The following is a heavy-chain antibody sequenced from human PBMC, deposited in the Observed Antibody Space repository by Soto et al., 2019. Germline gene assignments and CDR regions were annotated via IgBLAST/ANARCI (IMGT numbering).Heavy chain of an antibody. D-gene: IGHD1-1*01. J-gene: IGHJ6*02. CDR3: ARHISNXXXXHYAMDV. CDR1: GYTFTDYW. V-gene: IGHV5-51*01. CDR2: IYPGDSDT. Sequence: GESLKISXKGSGYTFTDYWTGWVRQLPGKGLEWMGIIYPGDSDTRYRPSFQGQVTITADKSTSTAYLQWNTLQASDTAMYYCARHISNXXXXHYAMDVWGQGTTVTVSS.